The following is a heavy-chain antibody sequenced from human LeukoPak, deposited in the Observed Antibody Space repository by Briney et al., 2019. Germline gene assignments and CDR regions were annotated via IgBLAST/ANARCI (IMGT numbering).Heavy chain of an antibody. CDR3: ARGDYSGSYYYFDC. Sequence: ASVKVSCKASGYTFSSYGISWVRQAPGQGLEWMGWISGYNGITSYAQKLEGRVTMTTDTSTTTAYMELRGLRSDDTAVYYCARGDYSGSYYYFDCWGQGTLVTVSS. J-gene: IGHJ4*02. D-gene: IGHD1-26*01. CDR2: ISGYNGIT. V-gene: IGHV1-18*01. CDR1: GYTFSSYG.